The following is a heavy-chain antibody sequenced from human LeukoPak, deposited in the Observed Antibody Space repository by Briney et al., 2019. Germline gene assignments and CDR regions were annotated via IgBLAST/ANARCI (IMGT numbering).Heavy chain of an antibody. J-gene: IGHJ5*02. D-gene: IGHD6-13*01. Sequence: ASVKVSFKASGYTFTAYYIHWLRQAPGQGLEWMGWINPNSGDTNYAQKLQGRVTMTRDTSISTAYMELNRLRSDDTAVYYCARPAAATLWFDPWGQGALVTVSS. V-gene: IGHV1-2*02. CDR2: INPNSGDT. CDR1: GYTFTAYY. CDR3: ARPAAATLWFDP.